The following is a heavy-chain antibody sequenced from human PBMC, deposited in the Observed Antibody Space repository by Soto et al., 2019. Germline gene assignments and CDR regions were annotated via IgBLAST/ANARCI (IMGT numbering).Heavy chain of an antibody. CDR1: GNTLTELS. V-gene: IGHV1-24*01. Sequence: GASVKVSCKVSGNTLTELSIHWVRQAPGKGLEWMGGFDPEVGRTVYARKFEGRVTVTEDTSADTAYMEMSSLRSEDTAVYYCPAVGGDYIWGSWRYNWFDPWGQGTLVTVSS. CDR2: FDPEVGRT. D-gene: IGHD3-16*01. J-gene: IGHJ5*02. CDR3: PAVGGDYIWGSWRYNWFDP.